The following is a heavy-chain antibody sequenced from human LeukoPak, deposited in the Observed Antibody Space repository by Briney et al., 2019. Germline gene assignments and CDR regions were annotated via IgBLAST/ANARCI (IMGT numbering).Heavy chain of an antibody. V-gene: IGHV4-39*01. CDR3: ARLDGSLAHISGSYPDF. CDR2: IDDSGRI. Sequence: PSETLSLTCTVSGDSFTNTDFFWGCIRQPPGKGLQWIANIDDSGRIYSNPSLRSRVTMSRDTSKNQFSLKVTSGTAADTAVYYCARLDGSLAHISGSYPDFWGQGILVTVSS. CDR1: GDSFTNTDFF. D-gene: IGHD3-10*01. J-gene: IGHJ4*02.